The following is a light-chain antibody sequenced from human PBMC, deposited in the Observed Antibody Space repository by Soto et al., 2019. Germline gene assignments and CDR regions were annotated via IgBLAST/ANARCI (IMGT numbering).Light chain of an antibody. J-gene: IGKJ1*01. CDR3: QHYGTSMWT. Sequence: EIVLTQSPGTLSLSPGGRATLSCRASQSVSSSSLSWYQQKPGQAPRLLIYDTSSRATDIPDRFSGSGSGTDFTLTISRLEPEYFTVYYCQHYGTSMWTFGQGTKVDIK. CDR2: DTS. CDR1: QSVSSSS. V-gene: IGKV3-20*01.